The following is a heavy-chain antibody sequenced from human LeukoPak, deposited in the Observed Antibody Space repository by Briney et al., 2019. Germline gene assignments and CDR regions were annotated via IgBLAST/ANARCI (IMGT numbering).Heavy chain of an antibody. D-gene: IGHD2-2*01. Sequence: GGSLRLSCAASGFTVSNNYISWVRQAPGKGLEWVSVIYSGGSTYYADSVKGRFTISRDNSKNTLYLQMNSLRAEDTAVYYCARGGLVPAAAFDYWGQGTLVTVSS. CDR3: ARGGLVPAAAFDY. V-gene: IGHV3-53*01. CDR2: IYSGGST. CDR1: GFTVSNNY. J-gene: IGHJ4*02.